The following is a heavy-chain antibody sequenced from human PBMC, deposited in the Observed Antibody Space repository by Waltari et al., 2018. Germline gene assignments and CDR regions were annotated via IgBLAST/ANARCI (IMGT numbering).Heavy chain of an antibody. D-gene: IGHD3-3*01. CDR2: ISSSSSYI. CDR3: AGSFWSGYSIDY. Sequence: EVQLVESGGGLVKPGVSLRLSCAASGFTFSSYSMNCVRQAPGKGLEWVSSISSSSSYIYYADSVKGRFTISRDNAKNSLYLQMNSLRAEDTAVYYCAGSFWSGYSIDYWGQGTLVTVSS. CDR1: GFTFSSYS. V-gene: IGHV3-21*01. J-gene: IGHJ4*02.